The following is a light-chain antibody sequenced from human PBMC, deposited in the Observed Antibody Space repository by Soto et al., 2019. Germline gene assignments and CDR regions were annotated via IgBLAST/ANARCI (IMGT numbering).Light chain of an antibody. CDR1: QSVLYTSNNKNY. CDR3: QQYYSVPIT. V-gene: IGKV4-1*01. CDR2: WAS. Sequence: EIVMTQSPDALTGSLGEMSTINCKSSQSVLYTSNNKNYITWYQQKSGQPPKMLIYWASTRDSGVPDRFSGGGSGTDFTLTISSLQAEDVAVYYCQQYYSVPITFGQGTRLEIK. J-gene: IGKJ5*01.